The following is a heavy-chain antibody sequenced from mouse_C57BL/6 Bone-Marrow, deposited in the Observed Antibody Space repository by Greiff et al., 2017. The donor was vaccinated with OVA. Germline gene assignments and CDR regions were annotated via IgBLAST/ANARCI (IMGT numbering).Heavy chain of an antibody. CDR2: ISYDGSN. CDR1: GYSITSGYY. Sequence: EVQRVESGPGLVKPSQSLSLTCSVTGYSITSGYYWNWIRQFPGNKLEWMGYISYDGSNNYNPSLKNRISITRDTSKNQFFLKLNSVTTENTATYYCARVHYGSSFDYWGQGTTLTVSS. J-gene: IGHJ2*01. CDR3: ARVHYGSSFDY. V-gene: IGHV3-6*01. D-gene: IGHD1-1*01.